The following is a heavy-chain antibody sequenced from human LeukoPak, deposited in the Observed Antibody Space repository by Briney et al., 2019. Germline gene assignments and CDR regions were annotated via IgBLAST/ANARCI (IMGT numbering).Heavy chain of an antibody. CDR1: GGSISSSSYY. D-gene: IGHD1-20*01. Sequence: PSETLSLTCTVSGGSISSSSYYWGWIRQPPGKGLEWIGSIYYSGSTYYNPSLKSRVTISVDTSKNQFSLKLSSVTAADTAVYYCARLNVYNWNDGGKGFDYWGQGTLVTVSS. CDR2: IYYSGST. CDR3: ARLNVYNWNDGGKGFDY. V-gene: IGHV4-39*07. J-gene: IGHJ4*02.